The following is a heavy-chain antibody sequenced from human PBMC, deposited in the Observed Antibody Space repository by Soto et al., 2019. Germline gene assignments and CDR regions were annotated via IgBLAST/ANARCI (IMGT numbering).Heavy chain of an antibody. CDR3: ARDNYGSGNLFDY. Sequence: GGSLRLSCAASGFTVSSNYMSWVRQAPGKGLEWVSVIYSGGSTYYADSVKGRFTISRDNSKNTLYLQMNSLRAEDTAVYYCARDNYGSGNLFDYWGQGTLVTVSS. J-gene: IGHJ4*02. D-gene: IGHD3-10*01. CDR1: GFTVSSNY. V-gene: IGHV3-66*01. CDR2: IYSGGST.